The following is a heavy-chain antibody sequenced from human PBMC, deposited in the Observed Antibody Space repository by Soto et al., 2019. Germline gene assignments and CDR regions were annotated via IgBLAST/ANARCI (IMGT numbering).Heavy chain of an antibody. CDR1: GYTFTSYG. D-gene: IGHD3-10*01. CDR2: ISAYNGNT. Sequence: ASVKVSCKASGYTFTSYGISWVRQAPGQGLEWMGWISAYNGNTNYAQKLQGRVTMTTDTSTSTAYMELRSLRSDDTAVYYCASGSGSYPPRHNWFDPWGQGSLVTVSS. CDR3: ASGSGSYPPRHNWFDP. V-gene: IGHV1-18*01. J-gene: IGHJ5*02.